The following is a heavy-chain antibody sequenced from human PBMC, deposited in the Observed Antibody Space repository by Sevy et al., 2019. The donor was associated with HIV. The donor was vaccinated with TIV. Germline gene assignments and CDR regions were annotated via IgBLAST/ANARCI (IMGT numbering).Heavy chain of an antibody. Sequence: ASVKVSCKASRDTFTNFVLTWVRQAPGQGLEWMGGIIPVSGTTNYAQKFQGRVTITADESTTTVYMEVSSLRSEDTAIFFCAGLDPCGWACYYFDRWGQGTLVTVSS. D-gene: IGHD2-21*02. V-gene: IGHV1-69*13. CDR1: RDTFTNFV. CDR2: IIPVSGTT. CDR3: AGLDPCGWACYYFDR. J-gene: IGHJ4*02.